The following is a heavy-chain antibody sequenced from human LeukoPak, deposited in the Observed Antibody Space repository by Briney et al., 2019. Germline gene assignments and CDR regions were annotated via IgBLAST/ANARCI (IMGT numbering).Heavy chain of an antibody. D-gene: IGHD3-22*01. CDR2: INHSGST. V-gene: IGHV4-34*01. Sequence: PSETLSLTCAVYGGSFSGYYWSWIRQPPGKGLEWIEEINHSGSTNYNPSLKSRVTISVDTSKNQFSLKLSSVTAADPAVYYCARGLRDSIYYYYMDVWGKGTTVTVSS. J-gene: IGHJ6*03. CDR3: ARGLRDSIYYYYMDV. CDR1: GGSFSGYY.